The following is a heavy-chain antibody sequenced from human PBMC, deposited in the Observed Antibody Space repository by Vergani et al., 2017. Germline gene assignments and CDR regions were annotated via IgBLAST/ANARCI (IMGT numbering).Heavy chain of an antibody. D-gene: IGHD3-10*01. V-gene: IGHV5-51*03. Sequence: EVQLVQSGAEVKQPGESLKISCKGSGYSFTSYWIGWVRQMPGKGLELMGIIHPGDSDTRYSPSFQGEVTISADKSISTAYLPWSRLKASDTAMYYCASAAGEEGYYGSGSTTYYYYGMDVWGKGTTVTVSS. CDR1: GYSFTSYW. J-gene: IGHJ6*04. CDR2: IHPGDSDT. CDR3: ASAAGEEGYYGSGSTTYYYYGMDV.